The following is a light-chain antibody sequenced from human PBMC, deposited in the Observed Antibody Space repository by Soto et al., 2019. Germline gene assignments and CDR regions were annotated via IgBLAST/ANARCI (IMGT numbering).Light chain of an antibody. Sequence: QSVLTQPPSVSGAPGQKVTISCSGSSSNIGGNSVSWYQQLPGTAPKLLIYDDNKRPSGIPDRFSGSKSGTSATLGITGFQTGDEAHYYCGSWDSSLSAYVFGTGTKVTVL. CDR2: DDN. J-gene: IGLJ1*01. CDR1: SSNIGGNS. V-gene: IGLV1-51*01. CDR3: GSWDSSLSAYV.